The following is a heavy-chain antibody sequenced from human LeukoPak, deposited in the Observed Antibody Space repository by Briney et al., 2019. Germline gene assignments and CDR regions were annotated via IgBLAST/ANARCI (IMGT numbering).Heavy chain of an antibody. J-gene: IGHJ4*02. Sequence: PSETLSLTCTVSGGSISSSSYYWGWIRQPPGKGLEWIGSIYYSGSTYYNPSLKSRVTISVDTSKNQFSLKLSSVTAADTAVYYCARHSSGWPKFDYWGQGTLVTVSS. CDR1: GGSISSSSYY. CDR3: ARHSSGWPKFDY. V-gene: IGHV4-39*01. CDR2: IYYSGST. D-gene: IGHD6-19*01.